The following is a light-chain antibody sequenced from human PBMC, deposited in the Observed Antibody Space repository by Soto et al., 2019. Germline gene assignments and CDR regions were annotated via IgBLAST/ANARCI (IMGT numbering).Light chain of an antibody. CDR2: EVN. V-gene: IGLV2-14*01. Sequence: QSVLTQPASVSGSPGQSITISCTGTSSDVGAYNYVSWYQQHPGKAPKLMIYEVNNRPSGVSNRFSGSKSGNTASLTISGLQAEDEADYYCSSYTRTSTVVFGGGTKLTVL. J-gene: IGLJ2*01. CDR1: SSDVGAYNY. CDR3: SSYTRTSTVV.